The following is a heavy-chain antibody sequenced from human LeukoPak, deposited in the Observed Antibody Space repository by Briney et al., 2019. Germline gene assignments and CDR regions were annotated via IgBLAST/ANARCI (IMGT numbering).Heavy chain of an antibody. J-gene: IGHJ5*02. V-gene: IGHV1-2*02. CDR3: ARAMDTTMAIFFDP. CDR1: GYSFTVYY. CDR2: INPNSGGT. D-gene: IGHD5-18*01. Sequence: SSVTVSFKASGYSFTVYYMHWVRQAPGQGLEGMGWINPNSGGTKYAQKFQGRVTMTRDTSISTAYMELSRLRSEDTAAYYCARAMDTTMAIFFDPWGQGTLVTVSS.